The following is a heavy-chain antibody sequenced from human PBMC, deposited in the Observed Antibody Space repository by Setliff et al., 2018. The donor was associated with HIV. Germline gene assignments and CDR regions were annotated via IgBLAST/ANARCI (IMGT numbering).Heavy chain of an antibody. CDR2: LIPILGIA. CDR1: GGAFSGYA. V-gene: IGHV1-69*10. CDR3: AKGYYHDSRGYPTGPAFDI. Sequence: SVKVSCKASGGAFSGYALSWVRQAPGQGLEWMGGLIPILGIAQYAQKFHGRVTISADTSTTTAYLEVGSLRSEDTAVYYCAKGYYHDSRGYPTGPAFDIWGQGTMVTVSS. D-gene: IGHD3-22*01. J-gene: IGHJ3*02.